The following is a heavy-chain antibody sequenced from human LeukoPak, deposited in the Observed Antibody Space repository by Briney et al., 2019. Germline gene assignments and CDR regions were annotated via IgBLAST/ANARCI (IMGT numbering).Heavy chain of an antibody. Sequence: GASVKVSCKASGYTFTGYYIHWVRQAPGQGLEWMGWINPNSGGTNYAQKFQGRVTMTRDTSISTAYMELSRLRSDDTAVYYCARDQSGENWFDPWGQGTLVTVSS. V-gene: IGHV1-2*02. CDR1: GYTFTGYY. J-gene: IGHJ5*02. CDR2: INPNSGGT. CDR3: ARDQSGENWFDP. D-gene: IGHD3-10*01.